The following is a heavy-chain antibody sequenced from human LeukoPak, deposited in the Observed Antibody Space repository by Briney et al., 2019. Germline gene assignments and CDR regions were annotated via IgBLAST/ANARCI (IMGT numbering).Heavy chain of an antibody. V-gene: IGHV1-2*02. D-gene: IGHD2-21*02. CDR2: INPNSGGT. Sequence: VSVKVSCKASGYTFTGYYMHWVRQVPGQGLEWMGWINPNSGGTNYAQKFQGRATMTRDTSISTAYMELSRLRSDDTAVYYCARDGLAYCGGDCYPDYWGQGTLVTVSS. J-gene: IGHJ4*02. CDR3: ARDGLAYCGGDCYPDY. CDR1: GYTFTGYY.